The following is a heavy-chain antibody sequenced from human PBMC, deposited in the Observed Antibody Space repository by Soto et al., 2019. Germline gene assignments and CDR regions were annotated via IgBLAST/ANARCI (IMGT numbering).Heavy chain of an antibody. Sequence: QITLKESGPPLVKPTQTLTLTCSFSGFSLSTAGVGVGWIRQPPGKALEWLALIYWIDAKQYSPSLKGRLTITTDTSKNQVVVTLTNMDPVVTATYYCAHISTSGTTTAFDVWGQGIMVTVSS. CDR3: AHISTSGTTTAFDV. CDR2: IYWIDAK. CDR1: GFSLSTAGVG. J-gene: IGHJ3*01. D-gene: IGHD2-2*01. V-gene: IGHV2-5*01.